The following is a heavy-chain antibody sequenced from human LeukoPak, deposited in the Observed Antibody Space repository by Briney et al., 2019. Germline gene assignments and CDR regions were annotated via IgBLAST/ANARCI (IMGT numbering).Heavy chain of an antibody. CDR2: ISSSSSYI. V-gene: IGHV3-21*01. Sequence: GGSLRLSCAASGFTFSSYSMNWVRQAPGKGLEWVSSISSSSSYIYYADSVKGRFTISRGNAKNSLYLQMNSLRVEDTAVYYCARVFRPSLTVFIIRGAFDIWGQGTMVTVSS. CDR1: GFTFSSYS. J-gene: IGHJ3*02. D-gene: IGHD3-3*01. CDR3: ARVFRPSLTVFIIRGAFDI.